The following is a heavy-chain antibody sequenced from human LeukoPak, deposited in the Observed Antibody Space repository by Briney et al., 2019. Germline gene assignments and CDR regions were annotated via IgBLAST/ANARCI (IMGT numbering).Heavy chain of an antibody. J-gene: IGHJ4*02. V-gene: IGHV4-39*01. Sequence: SETLSLTCTVSGGSISTSNYYWGWIRQPPGKGLEWIGNIFYSGSTYYKPSLKSRVTISVDTSKNQFSLKLTSVTAADTAVYYCGRRSRSTWNYRRGDYWGQGTLVTVSS. CDR2: IFYSGST. D-gene: IGHD1-7*01. CDR3: GRRSRSTWNYRRGDY. CDR1: GGSISTSNYY.